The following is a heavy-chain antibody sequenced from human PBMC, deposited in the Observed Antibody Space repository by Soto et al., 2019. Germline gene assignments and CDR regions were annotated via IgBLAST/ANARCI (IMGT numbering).Heavy chain of an antibody. CDR1: GGSFSGYY. J-gene: IGHJ6*02. CDR2: INDSGNI. D-gene: IGHD3-3*01. V-gene: IGHV4-34*01. Sequence: SETLSLTCAVYGGSFSGYYWSWVRQPPGKGLEWIGEINDSGNIKYDPSLKSRVTISVDTSKNQFSLKLNSLTAADTSVFFCARGVGTIFGVDFYGMDVWGQGTTVTVSS. CDR3: ARGVGTIFGVDFYGMDV.